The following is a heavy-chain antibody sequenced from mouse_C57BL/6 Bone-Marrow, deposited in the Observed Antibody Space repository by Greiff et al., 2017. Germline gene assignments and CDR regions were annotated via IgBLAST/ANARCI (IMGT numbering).Heavy chain of an antibody. CDR3: GRSYDYDDYTMDY. CDR2: MHPNGGSP. V-gene: IGHV1-64*01. Sequence: QVQLQQPGAELVKPGASVKLSCKASGYTFTNYWMHWVKQRPGQGLEWIGMMHPNGGSPDYNEKFKSAATLSVDKSSRTAYMELSSLTSEDSAVYYCGRSYDYDDYTMDYWGQGTSVTVSS. J-gene: IGHJ4*01. D-gene: IGHD2-4*01. CDR1: GYTFTNYW.